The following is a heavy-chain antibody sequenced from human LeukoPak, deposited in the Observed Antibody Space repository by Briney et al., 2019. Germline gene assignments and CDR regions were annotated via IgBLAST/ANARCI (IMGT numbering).Heavy chain of an antibody. Sequence: PGGSLRLSCAASGFTFSSYGMSWVRQAPGKGLEWVSAISGSGGSTYYADSVKGRFTISRDNAKNSLFLQMNSLRAEDTAIYYCARAAVDYWGQGILVTVSS. J-gene: IGHJ4*02. CDR2: ISGSGGST. CDR3: ARAAVDY. V-gene: IGHV3-23*01. CDR1: GFTFSSYG.